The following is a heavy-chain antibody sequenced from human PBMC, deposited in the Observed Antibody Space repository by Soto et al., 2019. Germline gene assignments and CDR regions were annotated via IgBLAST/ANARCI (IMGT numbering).Heavy chain of an antibody. CDR1: GGSFSGYY. V-gene: IGHV4-34*01. CDR2: INHSGST. CDR3: ARVCVPSYFDWLANSPRRRYYYYYYMDV. D-gene: IGHD3-9*01. J-gene: IGHJ6*03. Sequence: SETLSLTCAVYGGSFSGYYWSWIRQPPGKGLEWIGEINHSGSTNYNPSLKSRVTISVDTSKNQFSLKLSSVTAADTAVYYCARVCVPSYFDWLANSPRRRYYYYYYMDVWGKGTTVTVSS.